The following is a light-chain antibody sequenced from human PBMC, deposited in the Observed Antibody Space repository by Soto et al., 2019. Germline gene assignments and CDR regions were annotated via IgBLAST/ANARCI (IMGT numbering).Light chain of an antibody. CDR2: SND. Sequence: QSVLTQSPSASGTPGQRVIISCSGTSSNIGTNYVYWYQQLPGTAPKVLIYSNDKRPSGVPNRFSGSKSGTSASLAISGLRSEDEADYHCQSDDSSLTNAVFGGGTKVTVL. V-gene: IGLV1-47*01. CDR3: QSDDSSLTNAV. CDR1: SSNIGTNY. J-gene: IGLJ2*01.